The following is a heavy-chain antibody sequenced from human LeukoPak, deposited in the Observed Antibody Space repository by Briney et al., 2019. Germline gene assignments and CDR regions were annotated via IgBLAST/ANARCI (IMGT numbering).Heavy chain of an antibody. J-gene: IGHJ4*02. D-gene: IGHD3-10*01. CDR3: ARDARKDYYGSGSYQPFDY. CDR2: IKQDGSEK. V-gene: IGHV3-7*01. CDR1: GFTFSSYR. Sequence: GGSLRLSCAASGFTFSSYRMCWVRQAPGKGLEWVANIKQDGSEKYYVDSVKGRFTISRDNAKNSLYLQMNSLRAEDTAVYYCARDARKDYYGSGSYQPFDYWGQGTLVTVSS.